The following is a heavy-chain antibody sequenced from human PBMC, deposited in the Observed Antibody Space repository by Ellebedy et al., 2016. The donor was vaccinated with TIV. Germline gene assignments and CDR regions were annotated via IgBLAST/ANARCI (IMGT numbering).Heavy chain of an antibody. J-gene: IGHJ4*02. CDR3: ARGFHYGSGRWPPDY. Sequence: AASVTVSCKASGYTLMNYGICWVRQAPGQGLEWMGWVSPYDGNTNYAPNLQGRVTMTIDISTSTGYMELRSLRSDDTAVSYCARGFHYGSGRWPPDYWGQGTLVTVSS. CDR2: VSPYDGNT. CDR1: GYTLMNYG. D-gene: IGHD4-17*01. V-gene: IGHV1-18*01.